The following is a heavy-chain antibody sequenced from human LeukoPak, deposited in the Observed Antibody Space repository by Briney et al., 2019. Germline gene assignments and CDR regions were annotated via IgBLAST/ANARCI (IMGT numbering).Heavy chain of an antibody. J-gene: IGHJ3*02. D-gene: IGHD2-15*01. CDR3: ARDRYCSGGSCYGAFDI. V-gene: IGHV3-21*01. CDR1: GFTFSIYN. CDR2: ISGTSSYI. Sequence: GGSLRLSCAASGFTFSIYNMNWVRQAPGKGLEWVSSISGTSSYIYYADSVKGRFTVSRDNAKNSMYLQMNSLRAEDTAVYYCARDRYCSGGSCYGAFDIWGQGTMVTVSS.